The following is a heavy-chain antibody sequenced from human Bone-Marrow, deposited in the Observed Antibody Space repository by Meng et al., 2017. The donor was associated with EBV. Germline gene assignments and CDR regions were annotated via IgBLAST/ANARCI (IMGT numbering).Heavy chain of an antibody. J-gene: IGHJ4*02. CDR3: AKDKIFDY. V-gene: IGHV3-23*01. Sequence: VQLLELGGGLVQLGGSLRLSCTASGFAFSNYIMTWVRQAPGKGLEWVSAISDTGGSAFYADSVRGRFTISRDNSKNTLYLQMNSLRVEDTAIYYCAKDKIFDYWGQGTLVTVSS. CDR1: GFAFSNYI. CDR2: ISDTGGSA.